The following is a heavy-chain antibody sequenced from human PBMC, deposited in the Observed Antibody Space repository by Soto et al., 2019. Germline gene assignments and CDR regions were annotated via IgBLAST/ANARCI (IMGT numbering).Heavy chain of an antibody. Sequence: QVQLVQSGAEVKKPGASVKVSCKASGYIFTNYYIHWVRQAPGQGLEWMAIINPLPTSGSTNYAQKFQGRVTVTRDTSTSTVYMELSSLTSEDTAIYYCARDLTAAAYWGQGTLVTVSS. D-gene: IGHD6-13*01. CDR2: INPLPTSGST. J-gene: IGHJ4*02. CDR3: ARDLTAAAY. V-gene: IGHV1-46*01. CDR1: GYIFTNYY.